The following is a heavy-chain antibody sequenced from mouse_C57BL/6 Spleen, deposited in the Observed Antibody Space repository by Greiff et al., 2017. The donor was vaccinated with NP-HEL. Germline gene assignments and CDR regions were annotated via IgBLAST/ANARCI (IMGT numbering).Heavy chain of an antibody. Sequence: QVQLKESGAELARPGASVKLSCKASGYTFTSYGISWVKQRTGQGLEWIGEIYPRSGNTYYNEKFKGKATLTADKSSSTAYMELRSLTSEDSAVYFCARREDPITTVVATPYFDYWGQGTTLTVSS. CDR3: ARREDPITTVVATPYFDY. J-gene: IGHJ2*01. D-gene: IGHD1-1*01. CDR2: IYPRSGNT. CDR1: GYTFTSYG. V-gene: IGHV1-81*01.